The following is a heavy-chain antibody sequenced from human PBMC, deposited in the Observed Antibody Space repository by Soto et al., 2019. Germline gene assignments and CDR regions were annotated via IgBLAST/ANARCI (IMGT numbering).Heavy chain of an antibody. J-gene: IGHJ4*02. CDR3: ARHPGYAVPTVYATHYFNY. CDR1: GDSISSNNYY. CDR2: IYYNGST. Sequence: QLQLQESGPGLVKPSETLSLTCTVSGDSISSNNYYCGWIRQPPGKGLEWIGSIYYNGSTSYNRSLKSRVTMSVDTSKSQFSLKLSSVTAADTAVYYCARHPGYAVPTVYATHYFNYWGQGILVTVSA. V-gene: IGHV4-39*01. D-gene: IGHD2-8*01.